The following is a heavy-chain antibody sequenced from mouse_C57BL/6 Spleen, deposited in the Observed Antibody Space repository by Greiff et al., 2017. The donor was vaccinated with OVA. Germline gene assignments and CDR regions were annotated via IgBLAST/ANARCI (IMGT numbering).Heavy chain of an antibody. V-gene: IGHV14-4*01. Sequence: DVQLQESGAELVRPGASVKLSCTASGFNIKDDYMHWVKQRPEQGLEWIGWIDPENGDTEYASKFQGKATITADTSSNTAYLQLSSLTSEDTAVYYCTSRYGNNYAMDYWGQGTSVTVSS. CDR1: GFNIKDDY. D-gene: IGHD2-1*01. CDR2: IDPENGDT. J-gene: IGHJ4*01. CDR3: TSRYGNNYAMDY.